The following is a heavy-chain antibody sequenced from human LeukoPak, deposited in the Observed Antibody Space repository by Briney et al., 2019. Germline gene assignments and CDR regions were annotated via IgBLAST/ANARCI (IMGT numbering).Heavy chain of an antibody. Sequence: GGSLRLSCAAAGFTFSSYSMNWVRQAPGKGLEWVSAISGSGGSTYYADSVKGRFTISRDNSKNTLYLQMNSLRAEDTAVYYCAKDDDRYSYGLLGYWGQGTLVTVSS. CDR1: GFTFSSYS. D-gene: IGHD5-18*01. CDR3: AKDDDRYSYGLLGY. J-gene: IGHJ4*02. V-gene: IGHV3-23*01. CDR2: ISGSGGST.